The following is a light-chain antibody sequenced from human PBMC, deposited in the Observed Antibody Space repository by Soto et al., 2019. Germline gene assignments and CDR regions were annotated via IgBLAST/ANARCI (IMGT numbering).Light chain of an antibody. Sequence: EIVLTQSPVTLSLSPGERATLSCRASQSVSSYLAWYQQKPGRAPRLLIYDASNRATGIPARFSGSGSGTDFTLTIDNLESEDFAIYYCQQRSNWPPITFGQGTRLEIK. CDR1: QSVSSY. CDR3: QQRSNWPPIT. J-gene: IGKJ5*01. V-gene: IGKV3-11*01. CDR2: DAS.